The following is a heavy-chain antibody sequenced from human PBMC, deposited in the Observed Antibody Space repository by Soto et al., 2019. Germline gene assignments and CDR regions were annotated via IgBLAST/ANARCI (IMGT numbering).Heavy chain of an antibody. CDR1: GASSSSYY. CDR3: ARTYDDSGPNSGGYGFDI. D-gene: IGHD3-22*01. CDR2: IYYSGRT. V-gene: IGHV4-59*01. J-gene: IGHJ3*02. Sequence: SETLSLTCSVSGASSSSYYWSWIRQPAGKGLEWLAYIYYSGRTSYNPSLKSRVSISLDTSMNQFSLKLSSVTAADTAVYYCARTYDDSGPNSGGYGFDIWGQGKMLT.